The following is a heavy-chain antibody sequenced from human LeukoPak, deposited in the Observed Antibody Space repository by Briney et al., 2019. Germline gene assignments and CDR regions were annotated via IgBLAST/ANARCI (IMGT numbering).Heavy chain of an antibody. CDR3: ATSIRSPYYYGMDV. Sequence: SETLSLTCTVSGGSISSCYWSWIRQPPGKGLEWIGYIYYSGSTNYNPSLKSRVTISVDTSKNQFSLKLSSVTAADTAMYYCATSIRSPYYYGMDVWGQGTTVTVSS. CDR2: IYYSGST. V-gene: IGHV4-59*08. J-gene: IGHJ6*02. CDR1: GGSISSCY. D-gene: IGHD4-17*01.